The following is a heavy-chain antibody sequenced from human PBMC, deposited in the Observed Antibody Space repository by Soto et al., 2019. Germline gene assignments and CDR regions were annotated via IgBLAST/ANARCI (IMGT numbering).Heavy chain of an antibody. V-gene: IGHV4-31*03. D-gene: IGHD3-22*01. Sequence: TSETLSLTCPVSGGSISSGGYYWSWIRQHPGKGLEWIGYIYYSGSTYYNPSLKSRVTISVDTSKNQFSLKLSSVTAADTAVYYCANYYYYDSSGSTTRWGQGTLVTVSS. CDR3: ANYYYYDSSGSTTR. CDR1: GGSISSGGYY. J-gene: IGHJ4*02. CDR2: IYYSGST.